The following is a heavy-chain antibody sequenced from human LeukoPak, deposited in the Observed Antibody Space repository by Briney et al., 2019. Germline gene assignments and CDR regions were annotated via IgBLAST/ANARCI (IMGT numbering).Heavy chain of an antibody. CDR3: ARRRPIFGVPKGWFDP. J-gene: IGHJ5*02. Sequence: ASVKASCKASGYTFTGYYMHWVRQAPGQGLEWMGWINPNSGGTNYAQKFQGRVTMTRDTSISTAYMELSRLRSDDTAVYYCARRRPIFGVPKGWFDPWGQGTLVTVSS. V-gene: IGHV1-2*02. CDR2: INPNSGGT. D-gene: IGHD3-3*01. CDR1: GYTFTGYY.